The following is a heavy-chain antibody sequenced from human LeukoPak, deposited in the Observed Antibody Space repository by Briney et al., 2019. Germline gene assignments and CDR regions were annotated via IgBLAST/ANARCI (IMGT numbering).Heavy chain of an antibody. Sequence: SETLSLTCAVYGGSFSGYYWSWIRQPPGKGLEWIGEINHSGSTNYNPPLKSRVTISVDTSKNQFSLKLSSVTAADTAVYYCARGPHYYDSSGYPPVGVFDIWGQGTMVTVSS. CDR3: ARGPHYYDSSGYPPVGVFDI. D-gene: IGHD3-22*01. CDR2: INHSGST. V-gene: IGHV4-34*01. CDR1: GGSFSGYY. J-gene: IGHJ3*02.